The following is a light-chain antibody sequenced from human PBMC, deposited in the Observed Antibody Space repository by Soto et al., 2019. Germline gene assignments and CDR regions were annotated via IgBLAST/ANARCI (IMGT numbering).Light chain of an antibody. Sequence: QSVLTQPPSASGTPGQRVTISCSGSSSNIGSNTVNWYQQLPGTAPKLLIYSNNQRPSGVPDRFSGPKSGTSASLAISGLQSEDEADYYCAAWDDSLYVVFGGGTKVTVL. CDR3: AAWDDSLYVV. V-gene: IGLV1-44*01. CDR2: SNN. CDR1: SSNIGSNT. J-gene: IGLJ2*01.